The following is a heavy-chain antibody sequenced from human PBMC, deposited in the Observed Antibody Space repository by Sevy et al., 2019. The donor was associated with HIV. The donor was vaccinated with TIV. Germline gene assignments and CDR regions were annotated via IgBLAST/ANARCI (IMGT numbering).Heavy chain of an antibody. CDR1: GFSFSHYA. Sequence: GGSLRLSCAVSGFSFSHYAFHWVRQAPGKGLEWVSLISYDGTYKYYADSVKGRFTISRDNSKNTLYLQMNSLRGNDTAVYYCARVAVSCCTNDCYHRFDYWGPGALVTVSS. V-gene: IGHV3-30-3*01. CDR3: ARVAVSCCTNDCYHRFDY. CDR2: ISYDGTYK. D-gene: IGHD2-8*01. J-gene: IGHJ4*02.